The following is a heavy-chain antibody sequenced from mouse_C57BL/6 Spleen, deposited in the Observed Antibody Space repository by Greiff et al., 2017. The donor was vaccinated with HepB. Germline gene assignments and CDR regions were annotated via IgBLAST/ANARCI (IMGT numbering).Heavy chain of an antibody. V-gene: IGHV1-69*01. CDR3: ARAAYSSGYV. CDR1: GYTFTSYW. D-gene: IGHD3-2*02. Sequence: QVQLKQPGAELVMPGASVKLSCKASGYTFTSYWMHWVKQRPGQGLEWIGEIDPSDSYTNYNQKFKGKSTLTVDKSSSTAYMQLSSLTSEDSAVYYCARAAYSSGYVWGQGTTLTVSS. CDR2: IDPSDSYT. J-gene: IGHJ2*01.